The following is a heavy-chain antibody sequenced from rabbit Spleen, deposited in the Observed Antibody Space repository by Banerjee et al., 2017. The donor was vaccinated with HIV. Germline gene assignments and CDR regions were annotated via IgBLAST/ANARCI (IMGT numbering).Heavy chain of an antibody. J-gene: IGHJ2*01. D-gene: IGHD1-1*01. CDR1: GFDLSRYHY. CDR2: IDTSDGDT. V-gene: IGHV1S45*01. Sequence: QEQLEESGGGLVKPEGSLTLTCKASGFDLSRYHYMIWVRQAPGKGLEWIACIDTSDGDTDYANWPKGRFTISKASSTTVTLKMTSLTAADTATYFCARNYVNVFDPWGQGTLVT. CDR3: ARNYVNVFDP.